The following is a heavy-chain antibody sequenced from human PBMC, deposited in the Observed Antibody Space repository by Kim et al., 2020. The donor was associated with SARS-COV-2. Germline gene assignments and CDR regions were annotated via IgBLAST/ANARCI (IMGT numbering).Heavy chain of an antibody. J-gene: IGHJ4*02. CDR3: AKAGAAAGTPSSFDY. V-gene: IGHV1-69*13. D-gene: IGHD6-13*01. CDR1: GGTFSSYA. CDR2: IIPIFTTA. Sequence: SVKVSCKASGGTFSSYAFSWVRQAPGQGLEWMGGIIPIFTTANYAQKFQGRVTITADESTTTAYMELSSLRSEDTAVYYCAKAGAAAGTPSSFDYWGQGTLVTVSS.